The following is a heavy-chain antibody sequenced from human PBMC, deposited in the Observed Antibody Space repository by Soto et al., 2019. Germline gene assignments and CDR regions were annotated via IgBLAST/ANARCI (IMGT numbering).Heavy chain of an antibody. CDR1: GYTFTSYD. CDR2: MNPNSGNT. D-gene: IGHD4-17*01. V-gene: IGHV1-8*01. J-gene: IGHJ3*02. CDR3: ARGPTRPYGPRGDAFDI. Sequence: ASVKVSCKASGYTFTSYDINWVRQATGQGLEWMGWMNPNSGNTGYAQKFQGRVTMTRNTSISTAYMELSSLRSEDTAVYYCARGPTRPYGPRGDAFDIWSQGKMVTVSS.